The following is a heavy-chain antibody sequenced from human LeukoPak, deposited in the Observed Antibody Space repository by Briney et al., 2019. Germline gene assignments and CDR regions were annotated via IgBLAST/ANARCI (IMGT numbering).Heavy chain of an antibody. CDR2: IIPIFGTA. V-gene: IGHV1-69*05. CDR3: ARAGIFGVYYFDY. Sequence: ASVKVSCKASGGTFSSYAISWVRQAPGQGLEWMGRIIPIFGTANYAQKFQGRVTITTDESTNTAYMELSSLRSEDTAVYYCARAGIFGVYYFDYWGQGTLVTVSS. D-gene: IGHD3-3*01. J-gene: IGHJ4*02. CDR1: GGTFSSYA.